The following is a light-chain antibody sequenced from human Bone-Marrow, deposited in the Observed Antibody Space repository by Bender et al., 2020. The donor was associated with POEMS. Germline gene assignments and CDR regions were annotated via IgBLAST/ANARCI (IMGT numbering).Light chain of an antibody. V-gene: IGLV2-11*01. Sequence: QSALTQPHSVSGSPGQSVTISCTGTSSDVGDSKFVSWYQQHPDKAPLLLIYDATKRPSRVPERFSGSKSGNTASLTISALQAEDEADYYCTSYTSSSTLPYVFGTGTKVTVL. CDR3: TSYTSSSTLPYV. J-gene: IGLJ1*01. CDR1: SSDVGDSKF. CDR2: DAT.